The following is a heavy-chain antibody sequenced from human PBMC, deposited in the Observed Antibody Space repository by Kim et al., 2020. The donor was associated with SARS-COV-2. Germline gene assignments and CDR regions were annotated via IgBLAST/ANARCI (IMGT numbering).Heavy chain of an antibody. CDR2: INPSGGST. CDR3: ARGDRSSGWFTVRGYGFDY. Sequence: ASVKVSCKASGYTFTSYYMHWVRQAPGQGLEWMGIINPSGGSTSYAQKFQGRVTMTRDTSTSTVYMELSSLRSEDTAVYYCARGDRSSGWFTVRGYGFDYWGQGTLVTVSS. V-gene: IGHV1-46*01. CDR1: GYTFTSYY. D-gene: IGHD6-19*01. J-gene: IGHJ4*02.